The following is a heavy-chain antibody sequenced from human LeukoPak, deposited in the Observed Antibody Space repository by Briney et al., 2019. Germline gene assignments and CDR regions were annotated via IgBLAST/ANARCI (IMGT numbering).Heavy chain of an antibody. Sequence: ASVNVSCKASGYTFTGYYMHWVRQAPGQGLEWMGWINPNSGGTNYAQKFQGRVTMTRDTSISTAYMELSRLRSDDTAVYYCAILDDYGDYPDAFDIWGQGTIVTVSS. D-gene: IGHD4-17*01. J-gene: IGHJ3*02. V-gene: IGHV1-2*02. CDR1: GYTFTGYY. CDR3: AILDDYGDYPDAFDI. CDR2: INPNSGGT.